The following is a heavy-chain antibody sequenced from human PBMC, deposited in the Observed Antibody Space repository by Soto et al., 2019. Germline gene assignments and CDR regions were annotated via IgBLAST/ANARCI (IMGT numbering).Heavy chain of an antibody. CDR3: AKDSGCANNACAYDP. D-gene: IGHD2-8*01. V-gene: IGHV3-21*01. CDR2: ISKGSDYI. CDR1: GFSFSDYT. Sequence: GGSLRLSCAASGFSFSDYTMNWVRQAPGKGLEWVSSISKGSDYIFYADKVKGRFTISRDNARNSLHLQMTSLRVEDTAVYYCAKDSGCANNACAYDPWGQGTLVTVSS. J-gene: IGHJ5*02.